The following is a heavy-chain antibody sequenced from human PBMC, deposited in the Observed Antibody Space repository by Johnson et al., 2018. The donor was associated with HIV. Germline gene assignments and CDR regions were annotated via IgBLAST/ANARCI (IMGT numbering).Heavy chain of an antibody. V-gene: IGHV3-66*01. Sequence: EVQLVESGGGLVQSGGSLRLSCGASGFSVSSNYMSWVRQAPGKGLEWVSVIYSGDRTYSAVSVKGRFTISRDSSKNTLFLQMNSLRVEDTAIYYCAGRSSAWYEDAFDIWGQGTMVTVSS. J-gene: IGHJ3*02. CDR3: AGRSSAWYEDAFDI. D-gene: IGHD6-19*01. CDR1: GFSVSSNY. CDR2: IYSGDRT.